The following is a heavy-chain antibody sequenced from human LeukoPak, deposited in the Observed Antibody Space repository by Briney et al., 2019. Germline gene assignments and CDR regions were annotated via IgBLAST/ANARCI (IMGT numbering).Heavy chain of an antibody. CDR2: IIPIFGTA. CDR3: ASPTTVTTGYAFDI. Sequence: SVKVSCKASGGTFSSYAISWVRQAPGQGLEWMGGIIPIFGTANYAQKFQGRVTITADESTSTAYMELSSLRSEDTAMYYCASPTTVTTGYAFDIWGQGTMVTVSS. V-gene: IGHV1-69*13. D-gene: IGHD4-17*01. J-gene: IGHJ3*02. CDR1: GGTFSSYA.